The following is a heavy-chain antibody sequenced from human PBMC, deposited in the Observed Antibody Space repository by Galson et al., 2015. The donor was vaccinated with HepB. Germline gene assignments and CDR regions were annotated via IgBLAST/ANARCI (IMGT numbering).Heavy chain of an antibody. CDR1: GFTLSGYW. CDR3: ARGDRFDWLLRGGPHDAFDI. D-gene: IGHD3-9*01. CDR2: ISYDGSNK. V-gene: IGHV3-30-3*01. J-gene: IGHJ3*02. Sequence: SLRLSCAASGFTLSGYWMHWVRQVPGKGLEWVAVISYDGSNKYYADSVKGRFTISRDNSKNTLYLQMNSLRAEDTAVYYCARGDRFDWLLRGGPHDAFDIWGQGTMVTVSS.